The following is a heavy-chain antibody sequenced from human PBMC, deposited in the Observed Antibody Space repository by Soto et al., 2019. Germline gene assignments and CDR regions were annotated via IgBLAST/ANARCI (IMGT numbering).Heavy chain of an antibody. CDR1: GFALRISGVG. CDR2: IYWDDDK. J-gene: IGHJ3*02. D-gene: IGHD2-15*01. Sequence: QITLKESGPTLVKPTQTLTVTCTFSGFALRISGVGVGWIRQPPGKALEWLALIYWDDDKRYSPSLKSRLTITKDTSKNQVVLTMTNMDPVDTATYYCAHSATVSDAFDIWGQGTMVTVSS. CDR3: AHSATVSDAFDI. V-gene: IGHV2-5*02.